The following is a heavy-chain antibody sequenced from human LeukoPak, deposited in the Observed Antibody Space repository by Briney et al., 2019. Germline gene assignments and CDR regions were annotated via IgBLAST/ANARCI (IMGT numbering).Heavy chain of an antibody. Sequence: PSETLSLTCTVSGGSISSHYWSWIRQPPGKGPEWIGYIYYSGSTNYNPSLKSRVTISVDTSKNQFSLKLSSVTAADTAVYYCARDGGGGGNPSLSFDYWGQGTLVTVSS. CDR3: ARDGGGGGNPSLSFDY. J-gene: IGHJ4*02. CDR1: GGSISSHY. CDR2: IYYSGST. D-gene: IGHD4-23*01. V-gene: IGHV4-59*11.